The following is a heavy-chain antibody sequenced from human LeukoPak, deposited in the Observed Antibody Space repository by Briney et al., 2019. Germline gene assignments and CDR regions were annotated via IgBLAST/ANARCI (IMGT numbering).Heavy chain of an antibody. CDR2: INHSGST. Sequence: SETLSLTCAVYGGSFSGYYWSWIRQPPGKGLEWIGEINHSGSTNYNPSLKSRVTISVDTSKNQFSLKLSSVTAADTAVYYCARGAIGSGSYYNDYYYYGMDVWAKGPRSPSP. CDR3: ARGAIGSGSYYNDYYYYGMDV. V-gene: IGHV4-34*01. J-gene: IGHJ6*02. CDR1: GGSFSGYY. D-gene: IGHD3-10*01.